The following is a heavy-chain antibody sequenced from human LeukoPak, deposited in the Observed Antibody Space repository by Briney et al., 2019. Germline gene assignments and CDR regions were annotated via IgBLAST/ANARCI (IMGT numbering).Heavy chain of an antibody. CDR3: ARDWNDYGDSDAFDI. CDR1: GDSISSYY. CDR2: IFYSGSS. D-gene: IGHD4-17*01. Sequence: SETLSLTCTASGDSISSYYWSWIRQPPGKGLEWIGYIFYSGSSNYNPSLKSRVTISVDTSKNQFSLKLSSVTAADTAVYYCARDWNDYGDSDAFDIWGQGTMVTVSS. J-gene: IGHJ3*02. V-gene: IGHV4-59*01.